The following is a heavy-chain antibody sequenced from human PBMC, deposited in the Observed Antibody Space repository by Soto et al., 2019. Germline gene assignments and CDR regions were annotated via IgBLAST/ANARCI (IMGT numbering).Heavy chain of an antibody. CDR1: GFTFSTYG. V-gene: IGHV3-30*03. CDR2: ISYDGNNK. D-gene: IGHD3-10*02. CDR3: VADYVATDTFDI. J-gene: IGHJ3*02. Sequence: PVGSLRLSCAASGFTFSTYGMHWVRQAPGKGLEWVAVISYDGNNKYSADSVKGRFTISRDNSKNTVYLQMNSLRPEDTAVYYCVADYVATDTFDIWGQGTMVTVSS.